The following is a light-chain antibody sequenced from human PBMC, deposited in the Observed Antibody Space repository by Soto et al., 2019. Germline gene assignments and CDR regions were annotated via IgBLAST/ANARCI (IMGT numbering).Light chain of an antibody. V-gene: IGLV2-23*02. Sequence: ALTQPASVSVSPGQSITISCTGTSSDVGSYNLVSWYQQHPGKAPKLMIYEVTKRPSGVSNRFSGSKSGNTASLTISGLQAEDEADYYCCSYTGSSTYVFGTGTKVTVL. J-gene: IGLJ1*01. CDR1: SSDVGSYNL. CDR2: EVT. CDR3: CSYTGSSTYV.